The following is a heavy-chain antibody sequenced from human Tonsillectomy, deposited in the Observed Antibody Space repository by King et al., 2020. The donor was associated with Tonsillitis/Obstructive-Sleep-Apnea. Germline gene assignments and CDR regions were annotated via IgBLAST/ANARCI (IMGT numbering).Heavy chain of an antibody. Sequence: QLVQSGGGLVQPGGSLRLSCAASGFTFSSYSMNWVRQAPGKGLEWVSYISSSSSTIYYADSVKGRFTISRDNAKNSLHLQMNSLRDEDTAVYYCARRSGFDYWGQGTLVTVSS. CDR3: ARRSGFDY. J-gene: IGHJ4*02. V-gene: IGHV3-48*02. CDR1: GFTFSSYS. CDR2: ISSSSSTI. D-gene: IGHD6-19*01.